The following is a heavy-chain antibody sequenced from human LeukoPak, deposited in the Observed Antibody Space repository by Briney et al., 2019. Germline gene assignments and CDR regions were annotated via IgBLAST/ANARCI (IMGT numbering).Heavy chain of an antibody. CDR3: AREVHGEAFDI. V-gene: IGHV4-34*01. CDR2: IYHSGST. J-gene: IGHJ3*02. D-gene: IGHD3-10*01. Sequence: SETLSLTCAVYGGSFSGYYWSWIRQPPGKGLEWIGYIYHSGSTYYNPSLKSRVTISVDRSKNQFSLKLSSVTAADTAVYYCAREVHGEAFDIWGQGTMVTVSS. CDR1: GGSFSGYY.